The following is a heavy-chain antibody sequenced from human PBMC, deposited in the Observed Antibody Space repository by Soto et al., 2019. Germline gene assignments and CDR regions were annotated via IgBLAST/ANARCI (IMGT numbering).Heavy chain of an antibody. CDR1: GGSFSGYY. Sequence: SETLSLTCAVYGGSFSGYYWSWIRQPPGKGLEWIGEINHSGSTNYNPSLKSRVTISVDTSKNQFSLKLSSVTAADTAVYYCARVRVGVRGVIITDYYGMDVWGQGTTVTVSS. J-gene: IGHJ6*02. V-gene: IGHV4-34*01. CDR2: INHSGST. D-gene: IGHD3-10*01. CDR3: ARVRVGVRGVIITDYYGMDV.